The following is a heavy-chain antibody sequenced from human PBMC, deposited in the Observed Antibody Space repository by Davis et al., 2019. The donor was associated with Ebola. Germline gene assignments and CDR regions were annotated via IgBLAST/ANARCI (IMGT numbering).Heavy chain of an antibody. D-gene: IGHD2-21*01. CDR3: ARDTRPCGGDCYDDTFDM. CDR2: IHHGGSA. V-gene: IGHV4-59*12. J-gene: IGHJ3*02. Sequence: PSETLSLTCTLSGVSITTYFWSWIRQPPGKGLEWVGYIHHGGSANSNPSLKSRVTFSIDTSKSQVSLKLTSVTAADTAVYYCARDTRPCGGDCYDDTFDMWGQGTMVIVSS. CDR1: GVSITTYF.